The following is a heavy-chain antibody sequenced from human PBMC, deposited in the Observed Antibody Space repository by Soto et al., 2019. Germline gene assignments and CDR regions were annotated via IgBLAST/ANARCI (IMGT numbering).Heavy chain of an antibody. J-gene: IGHJ3*02. CDR1: GGSISGYY. Sequence: SETLSLTCAFYGGSISGYYWSWIRQPPGKGLEWLGDINPSGSTNYNPSLKKRVIMSEDTSKKQFPLNVTSVTAADTAVYYCARGARHQPPRDAFDIWGQGTMVTASS. CDR3: ARGARHQPPRDAFDI. V-gene: IGHV4-34*01. CDR2: INPSGST.